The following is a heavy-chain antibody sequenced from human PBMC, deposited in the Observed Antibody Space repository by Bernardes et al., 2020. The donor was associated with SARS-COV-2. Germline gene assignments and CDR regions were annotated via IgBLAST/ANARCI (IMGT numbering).Heavy chain of an antibody. J-gene: IGHJ6*02. CDR2: IFSNDEK. V-gene: IGHV2-26*01. D-gene: IGHD2-2*02. CDR1: GFSLSNARMG. Sequence: SGPTLVKPTETLTLTCTVSGFSLSNARMGVSWIRQPPGKALEWLAHIFSNDEKSYSTSLKSRLTISKDTSKSQVVLTMTNMDPVDTATYYCARDILLVVPAAIARQNYYYYYGMDVWGQGTTVTVSS. CDR3: ARDILLVVPAAIARQNYYYYYGMDV.